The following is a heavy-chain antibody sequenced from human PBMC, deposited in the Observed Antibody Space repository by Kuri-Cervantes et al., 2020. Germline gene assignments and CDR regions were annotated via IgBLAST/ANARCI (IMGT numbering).Heavy chain of an antibody. J-gene: IGHJ6*02. V-gene: IGHV1-8*02. CDR3: ARGYDSNGYYYKSPWSSYYGMDV. CDR1: GYTLTGYY. D-gene: IGHD3-22*01. CDR2: INPNSGNT. Sequence: ASVKVFCKASGYTLTGYYMHWVRQAPGQGLEWMGWINPNSGNTGYAQKFQGRVTMTRNTSISTAYMELSSLRSEDTAVYYCARGYDSNGYYYKSPWSSYYGMDVWGQGTTVTVSS.